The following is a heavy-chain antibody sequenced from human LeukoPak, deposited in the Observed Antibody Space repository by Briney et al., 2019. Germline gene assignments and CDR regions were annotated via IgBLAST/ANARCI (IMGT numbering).Heavy chain of an antibody. Sequence: GGSLRLSCAASGFTVSSNYMSWVRQAPGKGLEWVSSISSSSSYIYYADSVKGRFTISRDNAKNSLYLQMNSLRAEDTAVYYCARDMVPRLGTGPFDYWGQGTLVTVSS. CDR2: ISSSSSYI. CDR3: ARDMVPRLGTGPFDY. V-gene: IGHV3-21*01. CDR1: GFTVSSNY. J-gene: IGHJ4*02. D-gene: IGHD3-10*01.